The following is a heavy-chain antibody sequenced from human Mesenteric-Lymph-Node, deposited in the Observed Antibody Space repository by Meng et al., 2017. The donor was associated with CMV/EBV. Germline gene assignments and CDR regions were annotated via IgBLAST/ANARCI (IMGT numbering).Heavy chain of an antibody. D-gene: IGHD2-15*01. J-gene: IGHJ4*02. CDR3: ARGSDIPVNNY. V-gene: IGHV4-34*01. Sequence: QVQLQQWGAGLLKPSETLSLTCAVYGGSFSGYYWSWIRQPPGKGLEWIGEINHSGVPNYTPSLQSRVTISLDRSKNQFSLKLSSVTAEDTAVYYCARGSDIPVNNYWGQGTLVTVSS. CDR1: GGSFSGYY. CDR2: INHSGVP.